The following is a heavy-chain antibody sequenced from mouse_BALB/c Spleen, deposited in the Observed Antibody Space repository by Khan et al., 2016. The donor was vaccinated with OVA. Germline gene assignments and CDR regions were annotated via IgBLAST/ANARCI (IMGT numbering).Heavy chain of an antibody. V-gene: IGHV5-17*02. Sequence: VQLEESGGGLVQPGGSLKLSCAASGFTFSRYGMHWVRQAPEKGLEWVGYISSGGSSNYYADTVKGRITISRDNPKMNLFLQMTSLRAEDTAMYYCARDASFDYWGQGTTLTVSS. J-gene: IGHJ2*01. D-gene: IGHD3-3*01. CDR2: ISSGGSSN. CDR3: ARDASFDY. CDR1: GFTFSRYG.